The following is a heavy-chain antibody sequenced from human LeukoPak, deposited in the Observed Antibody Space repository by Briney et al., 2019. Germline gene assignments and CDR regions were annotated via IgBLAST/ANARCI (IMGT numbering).Heavy chain of an antibody. CDR1: GGSVSGSNYY. CDR3: ARDNDSRDPPHFDY. D-gene: IGHD3-16*01. V-gene: IGHV4-39*07. Sequence: SETLSLTCSVSGGSVSGSNYYWAWIRQPPEKGLEWIGTIYYSGSTYYNVSLKSRVTISVDTSKNQFSLNLSSVTAADTAVYYCARDNDSRDPPHFDYWGQGTLVTVSS. CDR2: IYYSGST. J-gene: IGHJ4*02.